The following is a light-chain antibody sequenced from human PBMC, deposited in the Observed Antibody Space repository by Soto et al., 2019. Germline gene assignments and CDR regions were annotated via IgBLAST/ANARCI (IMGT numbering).Light chain of an antibody. Sequence: DIQMTQSPSSLSASVGDRVTITCRASQDIRSDLAWYQQKAGKAPKRLIYTASSLQSGVPSRFSGSGSGTEFTLTISSLQPEDFATYYCLQHNSYPRTFGQGTKVELK. V-gene: IGKV1-17*01. J-gene: IGKJ1*01. CDR3: LQHNSYPRT. CDR1: QDIRSD. CDR2: TAS.